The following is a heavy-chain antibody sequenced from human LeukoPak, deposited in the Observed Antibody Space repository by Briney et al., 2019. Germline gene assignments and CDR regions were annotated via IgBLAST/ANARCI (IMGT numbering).Heavy chain of an antibody. V-gene: IGHV5-51*01. CDR1: GYNFSTYW. Sequence: GESLKISCKGSGYNFSTYWVGWVRQMPGKGLEWMGIIYPGDSDTRYSPSFQGQVTISADKSISTAYLQWSSLKASDTAMYYCARSPPYRGYSYENYDYWGQGTLVTVSS. CDR2: IYPGDSDT. J-gene: IGHJ4*02. CDR3: ARSPPYRGYSYENYDY. D-gene: IGHD5-18*01.